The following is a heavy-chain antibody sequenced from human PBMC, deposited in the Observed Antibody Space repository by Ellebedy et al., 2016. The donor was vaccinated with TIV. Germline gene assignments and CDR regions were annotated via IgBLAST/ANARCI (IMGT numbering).Heavy chain of an antibody. J-gene: IGHJ2*01. Sequence: SETLSLXXAVYGGSFSGYYWSWIRQPPGKGLEWIGEINHSGSTNYNPSLKSRVTISVDTSKNQFSLKLSSVTAADTAVYYCARGRGWLQLGRYFDLWGRGTLVTVSS. CDR2: INHSGST. D-gene: IGHD5-24*01. V-gene: IGHV4-34*01. CDR3: ARGRGWLQLGRYFDL. CDR1: GGSFSGYY.